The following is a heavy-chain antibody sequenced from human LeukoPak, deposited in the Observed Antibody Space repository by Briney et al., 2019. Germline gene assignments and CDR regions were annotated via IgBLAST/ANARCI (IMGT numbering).Heavy chain of an antibody. D-gene: IGHD3-16*01. V-gene: IGHV3-11*01. Sequence: PGGSLRLSCAASGFTFSRYYMSWIRQAPGKGLEWVSYISDSGSTVFYADSVKGRFTISRDNAKNSLYLQMSNLRAEDTAVYFCARGGGLDVWGQGATVTVSS. CDR2: ISDSGSTV. CDR1: GFTFSRYY. CDR3: ARGGGLDV. J-gene: IGHJ6*02.